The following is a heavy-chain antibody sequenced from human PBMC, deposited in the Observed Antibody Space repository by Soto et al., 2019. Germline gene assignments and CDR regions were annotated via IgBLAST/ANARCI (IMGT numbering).Heavy chain of an antibody. CDR3: ASHGFGTLHGLVDV. CDR2: INYDGYS. V-gene: IGHV4-59*08. J-gene: IGHJ6*02. CDR1: GGSITNYY. D-gene: IGHD3-10*01. Sequence: QVQLQESGPGLVKPSETLSLTCTVSGGSITNYYCSWFRQPPGKGLEWIGYINYDGYSAYNLYLKRRVTLSMDASKTQYSLMLESVTATDTAVYYCASHGFGTLHGLVDVWGPGTTVIVSS.